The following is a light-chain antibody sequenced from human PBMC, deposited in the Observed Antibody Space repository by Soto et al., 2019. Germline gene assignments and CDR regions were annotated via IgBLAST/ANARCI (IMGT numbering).Light chain of an antibody. CDR1: QSISSW. CDR2: DAS. V-gene: IGKV1-5*01. Sequence: DIQMTQSPSTLSASVGDRVTITCRASQSISSWLAWYQQKPGKAPKILIYDASSVESGVPSRFSGSRSGTEFTLTISSLQPDDFATYYCQQYNSYPYTFGQGTKLEIK. CDR3: QQYNSYPYT. J-gene: IGKJ2*01.